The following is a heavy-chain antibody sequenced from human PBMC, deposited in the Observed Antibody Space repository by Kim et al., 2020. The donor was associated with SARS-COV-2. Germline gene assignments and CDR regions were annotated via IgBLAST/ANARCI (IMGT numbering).Heavy chain of an antibody. Sequence: GSTNYNPSLKSRVTISVDTSKNQFSLKLNSVTAADTAVYYCARGYRATIGYWGQGTLVTVSS. CDR3: ARGYRATIGY. D-gene: IGHD1-26*01. CDR2: GST. J-gene: IGHJ4*02. V-gene: IGHV4-34*01.